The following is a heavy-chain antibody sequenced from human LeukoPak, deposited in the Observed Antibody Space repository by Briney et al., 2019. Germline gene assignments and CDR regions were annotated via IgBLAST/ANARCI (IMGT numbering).Heavy chain of an antibody. Sequence: PSETLSLTCTVSGGSISSHYWSWIRQPPGKGMEWVGNIYYGGNTNYNPSLKSRVTMSGDTSKNQFSLKLSFVTAADTAVYYCASLLPDSSGWWYFQFWGQGTLVTVSS. CDR1: GGSISSHY. V-gene: IGHV4-59*08. CDR3: ASLLPDSSGWWYFQF. CDR2: IYYGGNT. D-gene: IGHD6-19*01. J-gene: IGHJ1*01.